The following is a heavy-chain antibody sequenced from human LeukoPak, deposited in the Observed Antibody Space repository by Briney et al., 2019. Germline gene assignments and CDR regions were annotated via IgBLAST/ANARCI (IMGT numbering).Heavy chain of an antibody. CDR3: GEDSDPGTYMDV. D-gene: IGHD3-10*01. CDR1: GFIFDDYA. J-gene: IGHJ6*03. Sequence: GGSLRLSCAASGFIFDDYAMHWVRQAPGKGLEWVSLISGDGGTTYYADSVRGRFTMSRDSSKNSLYLQMNSLRSEDTALYYCGEDSDPGTYMDVWGKGTMVTVSS. CDR2: ISGDGGTT. V-gene: IGHV3-43*02.